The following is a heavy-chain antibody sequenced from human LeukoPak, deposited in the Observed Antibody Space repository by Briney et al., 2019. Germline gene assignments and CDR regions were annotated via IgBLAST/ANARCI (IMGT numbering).Heavy chain of an antibody. D-gene: IGHD6-19*01. V-gene: IGHV3-23*01. CDR1: GFTFSSYA. J-gene: IGHJ3*02. CDR3: TRLEQWQDAFDI. CDR2: ISGSGGST. Sequence: PGGSLRLSCAASGFTFSSYAMSWVRQAPGKGLEWVSAISGSGGSTYYADSVKGRFTISRDNSKNTLYLQMNSLRAEDTAVYYCTRLEQWQDAFDIWGQGTMVTVSS.